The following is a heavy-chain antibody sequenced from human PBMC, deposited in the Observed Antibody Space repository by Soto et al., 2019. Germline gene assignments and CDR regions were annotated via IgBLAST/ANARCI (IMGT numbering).Heavy chain of an antibody. J-gene: IGHJ4*02. CDR2: VNPIVSMS. CDR1: GDTFNLYS. Sequence: QVQLVQSGAEVKRPGSSVKVSCKASGDTFNLYSINWVRQAPGLGLEWMGRVNPIVSMSNYAQKFQGRVTMTADKSTRTAYMELSSLRSEDTAIYYCASSYGSGYRAFDYWGQGALVTVSS. D-gene: IGHD3-10*01. CDR3: ASSYGSGYRAFDY. V-gene: IGHV1-69*02.